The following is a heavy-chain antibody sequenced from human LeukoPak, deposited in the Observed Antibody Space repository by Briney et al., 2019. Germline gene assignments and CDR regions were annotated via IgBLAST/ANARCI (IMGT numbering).Heavy chain of an antibody. D-gene: IGHD3-10*01. CDR3: ARALVGYYYGSGSYYNDY. V-gene: IGHV3-7*01. CDR2: IKQDGSEK. CDR1: GFTFSSYW. Sequence: PGGSLRPSCAASGFTFSSYWMSWARQAPGKGLEWVANIKQDGSEKYYVDSVKGRFTISRDNAKNSLYLQMNSLRAEDTAVYYCARALVGYYYGSGSYYNDYWGQGTLVTVSS. J-gene: IGHJ4*02.